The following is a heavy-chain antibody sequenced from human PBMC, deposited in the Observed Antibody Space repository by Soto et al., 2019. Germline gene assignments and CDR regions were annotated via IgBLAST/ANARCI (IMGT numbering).Heavy chain of an antibody. CDR1: GFTFDVYG. J-gene: IGHJ5*02. CDR2: ISWNSGSI. D-gene: IGHD6-19*01. Sequence: GGSLRLSCAASGFTFDVYGMHWVRQAPGRGLEWVSGISWNSGSIGYADSVKGRFTISRDNARSSLYLQMNSLRAEDTALYYCAKDYLTAGYSSGWYAHWGQGTLVTVSS. V-gene: IGHV3-9*01. CDR3: AKDYLTAGYSSGWYAH.